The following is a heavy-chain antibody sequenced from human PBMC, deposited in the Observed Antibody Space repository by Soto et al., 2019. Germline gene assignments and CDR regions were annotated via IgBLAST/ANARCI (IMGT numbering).Heavy chain of an antibody. CDR3: ARQSDVLRFNYGIDV. CDR2: ITSTYI. CDR1: GFTLSTYS. Sequence: PGGSLRLSCEASGFTLSTYSVNWVRQAPGKGLEWVSCITSTYIKYADSVKGRFTISRDNANNSVFLQMNSLRAEDTAVYYCARQSDVLRFNYGIDVWGQGTTVTVSS. D-gene: IGHD3-3*01. V-gene: IGHV3-21*01. J-gene: IGHJ6*02.